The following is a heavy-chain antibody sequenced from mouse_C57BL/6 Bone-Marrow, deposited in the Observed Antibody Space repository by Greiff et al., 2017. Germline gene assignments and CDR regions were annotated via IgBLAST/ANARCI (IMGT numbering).Heavy chain of an antibody. V-gene: IGHV2-9-1*01. CDR1: GFSLTSYA. CDR3: ALMDY. Sequence: QVPLKESGPGLVAPSQSLSITCTVSGFSLTSYAISWVRQPQGKGLAWLGVIWTGGGPNYTNALKSRLSISKDNSKSQGFLKMDSLRTDDTSRYYCALMDYWGQGTSVTVSS. J-gene: IGHJ4*01. CDR2: IWTGGGP.